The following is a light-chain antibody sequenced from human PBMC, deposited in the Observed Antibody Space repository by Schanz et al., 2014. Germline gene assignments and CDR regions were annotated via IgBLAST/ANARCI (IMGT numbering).Light chain of an antibody. CDR1: SSDVGGYNY. Sequence: QSALTQPPSASGSPGQSVTISCTGTSSDVGGYNYVSWYQQHPGKAPKLMICEVSKRPSGVPDRFSGSKSGNTASLTVSGLQAEDEADYYCSSYAGSNKEVFGGGTKLTVL. CDR2: EVS. CDR3: SSYAGSNKEV. J-gene: IGLJ3*02. V-gene: IGLV2-8*01.